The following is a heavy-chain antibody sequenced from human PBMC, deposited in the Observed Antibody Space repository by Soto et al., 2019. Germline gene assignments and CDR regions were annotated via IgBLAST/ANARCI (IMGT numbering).Heavy chain of an antibody. D-gene: IGHD6-19*01. CDR1: GFTFSSYS. J-gene: IGHJ3*02. CDR3: ARGTSGSGAFDI. Sequence: GGSLRLSCAASGFTFSSYSMNWVRQAPGKGLEWVSSISSSSSYIYYADSVKGRFTISRDNAKNSLYLQMNSLRAEDTAVYYCARGTSGSGAFDIWGQGTMVTVSS. CDR2: ISSSSSYI. V-gene: IGHV3-21*01.